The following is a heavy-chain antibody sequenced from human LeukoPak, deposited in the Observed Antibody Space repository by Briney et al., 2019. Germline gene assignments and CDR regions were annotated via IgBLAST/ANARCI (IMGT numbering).Heavy chain of an antibody. V-gene: IGHV1-2*02. Sequence: ASVKDSCKASGYTFTGYYMHWVRQAPGQGLEWMGWINPNSGGTNYAQKFQGRVTMTSHTSISTAYMERSRLRSDDTAVYYCAAYYYGSGSRRYFDYWGRGTLVTVSS. CDR3: AAYYYGSGSRRYFDY. CDR2: INPNSGGT. D-gene: IGHD3-10*01. J-gene: IGHJ4*02. CDR1: GYTFTGYY.